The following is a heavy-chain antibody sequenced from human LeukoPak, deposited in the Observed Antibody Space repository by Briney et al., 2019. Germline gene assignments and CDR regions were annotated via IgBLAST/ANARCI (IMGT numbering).Heavy chain of an antibody. CDR1: GFNFNDYY. CDR2: ITTGRTL. Sequence: GGSLRLSCAASGFNFNDYYMSWIRQAPGKGLEWVSYITTGRTLSYADSVKGRFTISRDNAKNSLFLQMKSLRVEDTAVYYCASVVSSRSTVGLDPWGQGTLVTVSS. CDR3: ASVVSSRSTVGLDP. V-gene: IGHV3-11*04. J-gene: IGHJ5*02. D-gene: IGHD5/OR15-5a*01.